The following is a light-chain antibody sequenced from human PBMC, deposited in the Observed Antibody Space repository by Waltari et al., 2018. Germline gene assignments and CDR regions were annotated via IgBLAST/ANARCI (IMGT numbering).Light chain of an antibody. V-gene: IGLV1-44*01. J-gene: IGLJ3*02. CDR1: ASNIGGNL. Sequence: QSVLTQPPSASGHPGQRVTISCSGSASNIGGNLVNWYQKFPGKAPKLLIYRSGLRPSGVPDRFSGSKSDTSASLAISGLQSEDEADDFCASWDDSLNGHWVFGGGTKVTVL. CDR2: RSG. CDR3: ASWDDSLNGHWV.